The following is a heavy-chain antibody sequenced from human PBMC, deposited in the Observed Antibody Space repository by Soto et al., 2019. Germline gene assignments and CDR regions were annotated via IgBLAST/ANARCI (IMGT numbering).Heavy chain of an antibody. CDR2: IYYSGST. V-gene: IGHV4-31*03. D-gene: IGHD1-7*01. CDR3: ARDQGGPVITGTPRWFDP. CDR1: GGSISSGGYY. Sequence: SETLSLTCTVSGGSISSGGYYWSWIRQHPGKGLEWIGYIYYSGSTYYNPSLKSRVTISVDTSKNQFSLKLSSVTAADTAVYYCARDQGGPVITGTPRWFDPWGQGTLVTVSS. J-gene: IGHJ5*02.